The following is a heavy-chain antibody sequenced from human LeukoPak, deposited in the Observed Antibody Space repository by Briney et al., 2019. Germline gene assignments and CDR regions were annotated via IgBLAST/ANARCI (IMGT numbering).Heavy chain of an antibody. Sequence: SQTLSLTCTVSGGSISSGSYYWSWIRQPAGKGLEWIGRIYTSGSTNCNPSLKSRVTISVDTSKNQFSLKLSSVTAADTAVYYCAAFRWLHSYFDYWGQGTLVTVSS. V-gene: IGHV4-61*02. CDR1: GGSISSGSYY. CDR3: AAFRWLHSYFDY. CDR2: IYTSGST. J-gene: IGHJ4*02. D-gene: IGHD5-24*01.